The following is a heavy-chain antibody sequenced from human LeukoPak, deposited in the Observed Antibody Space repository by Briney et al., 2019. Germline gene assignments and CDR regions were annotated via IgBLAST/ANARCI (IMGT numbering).Heavy chain of an antibody. Sequence: SETLSLTCTVSGGSISSPSYSWGCIRQPPGKGLGWIASIYYSGRTYYNPSLKSRITISVDTSRNQFSLKLTSVTATDTSFYYCASAIAVAGGEYFQYWGQGSLLTVSS. CDR3: ASAIAVAGGEYFQY. V-gene: IGHV4-39*01. CDR1: GGSISSPSYS. CDR2: IYYSGRT. J-gene: IGHJ1*01. D-gene: IGHD6-19*01.